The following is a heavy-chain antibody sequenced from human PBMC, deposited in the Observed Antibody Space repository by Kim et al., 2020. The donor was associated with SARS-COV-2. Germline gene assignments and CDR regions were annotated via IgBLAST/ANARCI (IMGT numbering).Heavy chain of an antibody. CDR2: IRQDGSDK. D-gene: IGHD6-6*01. CDR3: ARVSIVDLNYFDY. V-gene: IGHV3-7*01. J-gene: IGHJ4*02. Sequence: GGSPRLSCAASGFTFSSNWMSWVRQAPGKGLEWVASIRQDGSDKYYVDSVKGRFTISRDNAKDSVYLQMNSLRDEDTAVYYCARVSIVDLNYFDYWGQGTLVTVSS. CDR1: GFTFSSNW.